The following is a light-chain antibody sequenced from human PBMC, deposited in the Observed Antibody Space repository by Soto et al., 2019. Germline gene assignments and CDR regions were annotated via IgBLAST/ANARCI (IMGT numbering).Light chain of an antibody. CDR2: DNH. V-gene: IGLV1-51*01. CDR1: ASNIGSNS. Sequence: QSVLTQPPSVSAAPGQKVTISCSGSASNIGSNSLSWYRQFPGSSPMLVIYDNHKRPSGISARFSASKSATSATLVITGLRTGDEADYYCGAWDNNLSAGVFGSGTKLTVL. J-gene: IGLJ1*01. CDR3: GAWDNNLSAGV.